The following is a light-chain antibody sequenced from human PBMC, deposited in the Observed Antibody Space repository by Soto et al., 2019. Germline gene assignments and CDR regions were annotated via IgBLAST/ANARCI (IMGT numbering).Light chain of an antibody. J-gene: IGKJ2*01. V-gene: IGKV3-15*01. CDR3: QQYNNWPLYT. CDR1: QSISSY. CDR2: DAS. Sequence: EIVMTQSPATLSVSPGESATLSCRASQSISSYLAWYQQRPGQAPRLLIYDASTRATGIPARFSGSGSGTEFTLTISSLQSEDFAVYSCQQYNNWPLYTFGQGTKLEIK.